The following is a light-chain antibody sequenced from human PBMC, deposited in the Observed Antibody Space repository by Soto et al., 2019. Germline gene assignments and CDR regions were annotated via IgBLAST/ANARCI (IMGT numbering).Light chain of an antibody. CDR3: QQYNNWPPIT. Sequence: EIVITQSPATPSLSPGERATLSCQASQSVSSNLAWYQQKPGQAPRLLIYGASTRATGIPARFSGSGSGTEFTLTISSLQSEDFAVYYCQQYNNWPPITFGQGTRLEIK. J-gene: IGKJ5*01. CDR1: QSVSSN. V-gene: IGKV3-15*01. CDR2: GAS.